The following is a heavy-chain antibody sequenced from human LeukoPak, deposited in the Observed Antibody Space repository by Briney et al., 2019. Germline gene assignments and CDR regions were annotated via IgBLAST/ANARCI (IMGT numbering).Heavy chain of an antibody. J-gene: IGHJ3*02. CDR1: GGSISSGGYY. CDR2: IYHSGST. Sequence: PSETLSLTCTVSGGSISSGGYYWSWIRQPPGKGLEWLGYIYHSGSTYYNPSLKSRVTISVDRSKNQFSLKLSSVTAADTAVYYCAREWEQLTQDAFDIWGQGTMVTVSS. V-gene: IGHV4-30-2*01. CDR3: AREWEQLTQDAFDI. D-gene: IGHD1-26*01.